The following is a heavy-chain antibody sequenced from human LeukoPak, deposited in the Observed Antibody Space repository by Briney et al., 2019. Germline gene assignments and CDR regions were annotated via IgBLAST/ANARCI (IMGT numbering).Heavy chain of an antibody. CDR1: GFTFSDYY. Sequence: SGGSLRLSCAASGFTFSDYYMSWIRQAPGKGLEWVSYISSSGSTIYYADSVKGRFTISRDNAKNSLYLQMNSLRAEDTAVYYCAKVTGYRIEDYFDYWGQGTLVTVSS. CDR2: ISSSGSTI. CDR3: AKVTGYRIEDYFDY. V-gene: IGHV3-11*01. D-gene: IGHD6-13*01. J-gene: IGHJ4*02.